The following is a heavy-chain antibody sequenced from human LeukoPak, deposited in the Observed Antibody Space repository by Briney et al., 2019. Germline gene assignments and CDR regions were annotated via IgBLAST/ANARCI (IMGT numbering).Heavy chain of an antibody. CDR1: GGSISSSIYY. J-gene: IGHJ3*02. D-gene: IGHD1-26*01. V-gene: IGHV4-39*01. CDR3: ARHVALSGSDSVHDAFDI. CDR2: IYYSGST. Sequence: SETLSLTRTVSGGSISSSIYYWGWIRQPPGKGLEWIGSIYYSGSTFYNPSLKSRVTISVDTSKNQFSLKLSSGTAADTAVYYCARHVALSGSDSVHDAFDIWGQGTMVTVSS.